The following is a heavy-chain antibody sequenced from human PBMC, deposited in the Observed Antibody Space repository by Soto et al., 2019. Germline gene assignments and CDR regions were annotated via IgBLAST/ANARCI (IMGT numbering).Heavy chain of an antibody. V-gene: IGHV1-8*01. CDR3: ARAYGDYAYYYMDV. D-gene: IGHD4-17*01. Sequence: GASVKVSCKASGYTFTSYDINWVRQATGQGLEWMGWMNPNSGNTGYAQKFQGRVTMTRNTSISTAYMELSSLRSEDTAVYYCARAYGDYAYYYMDVWGKGTTVTVSS. CDR1: GYTFTSYD. J-gene: IGHJ6*03. CDR2: MNPNSGNT.